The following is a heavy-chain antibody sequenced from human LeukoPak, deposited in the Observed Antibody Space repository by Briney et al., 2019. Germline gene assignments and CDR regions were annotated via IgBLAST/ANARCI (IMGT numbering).Heavy chain of an antibody. CDR2: INPNSGGT. Sequence: GASVKVSCKASGYTFTGYYMHWVRQAPGQGLEWMGWINPNSGGTNYAQKFQGRVTMTRDTSISTAYMELSRLRSDDTAVYYCAGGGGIRWGPHYYFDCWGQGTLVTVSS. CDR1: GYTFTGYY. CDR3: AGGGGIRWGPHYYFDC. J-gene: IGHJ4*02. D-gene: IGHD3-16*01. V-gene: IGHV1-2*02.